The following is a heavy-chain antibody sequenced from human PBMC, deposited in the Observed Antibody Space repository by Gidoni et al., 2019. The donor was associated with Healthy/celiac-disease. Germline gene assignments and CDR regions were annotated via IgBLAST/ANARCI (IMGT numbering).Heavy chain of an antibody. CDR3: ARDSSTAAGTDDSFDY. CDR1: GYTFTGYY. V-gene: IGHV1-2*06. CDR2: INPNSGGT. J-gene: IGHJ4*02. D-gene: IGHD6-13*01. Sequence: QVQLVQSGAEVKKPGASVKVSCKASGYTFTGYYMHWVRQAPGQGLEWMGRINPNSGGTNYAQKFQGRVTMTRDTSISTAYMELSRLRSDDTAVYYCARDSSTAAGTDDSFDYWGQGTLVTVSS.